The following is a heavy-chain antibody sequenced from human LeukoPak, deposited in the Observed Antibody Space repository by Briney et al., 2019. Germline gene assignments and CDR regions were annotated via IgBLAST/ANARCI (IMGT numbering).Heavy chain of an antibody. CDR3: ARDRLRRSFLPDRAFDI. CDR2: FSSCSSTI. Sequence: GGSLRLSCGASGFSFSSYGKNWVRQATGKGLEWVSYFSSCSSTIYYAESAKGRFTISRDNAKNSLYLQMNSLRAEDTAVYFCARDRLRRSFLPDRAFDIWGQGTMVTVSS. V-gene: IGHV3-48*01. D-gene: IGHD1-14*01. CDR1: GFSFSSYG. J-gene: IGHJ3*02.